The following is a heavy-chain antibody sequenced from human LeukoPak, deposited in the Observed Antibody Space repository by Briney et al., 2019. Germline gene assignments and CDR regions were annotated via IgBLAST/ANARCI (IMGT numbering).Heavy chain of an antibody. CDR3: ARQGVDTAMVNAFDI. Sequence: GESLKISCKGSGYSFTSYWIGWVRQMPGKGLEWMGNIYPGDSDTRYSPSFQGQVTISADKSISTAYLQWSSLKASDTAMYYCARQGVDTAMVNAFDIWGQGTMVTVSS. CDR2: IYPGDSDT. J-gene: IGHJ3*02. D-gene: IGHD5-18*01. CDR1: GYSFTSYW. V-gene: IGHV5-51*01.